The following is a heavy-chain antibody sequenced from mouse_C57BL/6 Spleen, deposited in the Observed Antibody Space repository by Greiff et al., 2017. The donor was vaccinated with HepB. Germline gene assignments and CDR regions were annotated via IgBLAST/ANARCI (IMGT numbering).Heavy chain of an antibody. J-gene: IGHJ4*01. D-gene: IGHD2-4*01. CDR1: GFTFSSYG. CDR3: EGLRRDYAMDY. Sequence: EVKVVESGGDLVKPGGSLKLSCAASGFTFSSYGMSWVRQTPDKRLEWVATISSGGSYTYYPDSVKGRFTISRDNAKNTLYLQMSSLKSEDTAMYYCEGLRRDYAMDYWGQGTSVTVSS. CDR2: ISSGGSYT. V-gene: IGHV5-6*01.